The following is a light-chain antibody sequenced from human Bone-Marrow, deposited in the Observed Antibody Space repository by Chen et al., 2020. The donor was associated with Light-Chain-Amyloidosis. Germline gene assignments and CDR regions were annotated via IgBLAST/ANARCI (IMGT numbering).Light chain of an antibody. CDR1: QSVSASY. V-gene: IGKV3-20*01. J-gene: IGKJ3*01. Sequence: EFVLTQSPGTLSLSPGERATLSCRASQSVSASYLAWYQQKPGQTPRLLIHGVSSRATGIPDRFSGGGSGTDFTLTISSLEPEDFAVYYCQEYGSPFGPGTRVDV. CDR3: QEYGSP. CDR2: GVS.